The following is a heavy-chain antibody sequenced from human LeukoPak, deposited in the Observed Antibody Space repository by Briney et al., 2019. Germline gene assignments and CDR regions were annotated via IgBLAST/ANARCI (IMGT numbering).Heavy chain of an antibody. D-gene: IGHD2-15*01. CDR1: GYTFTSYD. Sequence: ASVKVSCKASGYTFTSYDINWVRQATGQGLEWMGWMNPNSGNTGYAQKFQGRVTMTRNTSISTAYMELRSLRSDDTAVYYCARVGISGCCSTDYWGQGTLVTVPS. V-gene: IGHV1-8*01. CDR3: ARVGISGCCSTDY. J-gene: IGHJ4*02. CDR2: MNPNSGNT.